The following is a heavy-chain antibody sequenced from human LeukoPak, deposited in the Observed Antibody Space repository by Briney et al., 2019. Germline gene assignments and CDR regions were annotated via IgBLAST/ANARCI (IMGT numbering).Heavy chain of an antibody. V-gene: IGHV3-21*01. CDR2: ISSSSYI. J-gene: IGHJ4*02. Sequence: PGRSLRLSCAASGFTFSSYSMNWVRQAPGKGLEWVSSISSSSYIYYADSVKGRFTISRDNAKNSLYLQMNSLRAEDTAVYYCARAIKVATTYFDYWGQGTLVTVSS. CDR3: ARAIKVATTYFDY. CDR1: GFTFSSYS. D-gene: IGHD5-12*01.